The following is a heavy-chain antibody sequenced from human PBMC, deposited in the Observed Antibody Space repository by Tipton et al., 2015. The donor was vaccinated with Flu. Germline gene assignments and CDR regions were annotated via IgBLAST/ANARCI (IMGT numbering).Heavy chain of an antibody. CDR2: VYQTGRT. J-gene: IGHJ4*02. Sequence: TLSLTCDVSGGSIIRGHWRSLVRQPPGKGLEWIGQVYQTGRTNYNPSLKSRVTMSLDKSKNQFSLTLSSVTAADTAIYYCARDYLGRRVVSGTWGPGTLVTGPS. V-gene: IGHV4-4*02. D-gene: IGHD6-25*01. CDR1: GGSIIRGHW. CDR3: ARDYLGRRVVSGT.